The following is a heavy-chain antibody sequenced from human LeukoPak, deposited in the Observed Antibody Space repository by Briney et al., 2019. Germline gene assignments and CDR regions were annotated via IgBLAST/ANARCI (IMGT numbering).Heavy chain of an antibody. CDR2: IRYDGNNK. CDR1: GFTFSSYG. Sequence: GGSLRLSCAASGFTFSSYGMHWVRQAPGKGLEWVAFIRYDGNNKYYADSVKGRFTISRDNSKNTLYLQMNSLRAEDTAVYYCAKDTRRYCSSTSCYKGGDYWGQGTLVTVSS. CDR3: AKDTRRYCSSTSCYKGGDY. J-gene: IGHJ4*02. V-gene: IGHV3-30*02. D-gene: IGHD2-2*02.